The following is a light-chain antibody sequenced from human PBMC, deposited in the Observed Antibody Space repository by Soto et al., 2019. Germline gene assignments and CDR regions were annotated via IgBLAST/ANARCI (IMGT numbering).Light chain of an antibody. Sequence: EIVLTQSPATLSLSPGERATLSCRASQSVSGSLAWYQQKPGQSPRLLIYDVSNRATGIPARFSGSGSGADFTLTISSLEPDDFAVYYCQQRYNWPRTFGQGT. V-gene: IGKV3-11*01. CDR3: QQRYNWPRT. CDR1: QSVSGS. J-gene: IGKJ1*01. CDR2: DVS.